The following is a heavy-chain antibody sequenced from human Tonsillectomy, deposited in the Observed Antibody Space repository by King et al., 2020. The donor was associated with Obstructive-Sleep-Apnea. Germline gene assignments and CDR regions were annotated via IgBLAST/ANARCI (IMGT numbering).Heavy chain of an antibody. J-gene: IGHJ4*02. CDR1: GFTFSSYG. CDR2: IRYDGSNK. Sequence: VQLVESGGGVVQPGGSLRLSCAASGFTFSSYGMHWVRQAPGKGLEWVALIRYDGSNKYYADSVKGRFTISRDNSKNTLYLQMNSLRAEETAVYYCATGGYDILTALGNWGQGTLVTVSS. V-gene: IGHV3-30*02. D-gene: IGHD3-9*01. CDR3: ATGGYDILTALGN.